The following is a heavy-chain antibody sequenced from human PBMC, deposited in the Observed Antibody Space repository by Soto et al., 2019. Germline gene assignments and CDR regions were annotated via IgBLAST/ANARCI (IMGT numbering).Heavy chain of an antibody. J-gene: IGHJ6*02. CDR1: GYTFSSYG. Sequence: QVQLVQSGAEVKKPGASVKVSCKASGYTFSSYGISWVRQAPGQGLEWMGWISAYNGNTEYSQKVQGRVTMTTDTSTNTAYMELRRLRSDDTAVYYCATQRFVDYYGMDVWGQGSTVTVSS. CDR3: ATQRFVDYYGMDV. V-gene: IGHV1-18*01. D-gene: IGHD2-21*01. CDR2: ISAYNGNT.